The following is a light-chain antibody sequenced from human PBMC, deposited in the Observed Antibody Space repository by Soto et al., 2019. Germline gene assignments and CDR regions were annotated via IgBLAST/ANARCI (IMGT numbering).Light chain of an antibody. Sequence: DIQMTQSPSTLSGSVGDRVTITCRASQTISILLSWYQQKPGKAPKLLIYKASTLKSGVPSRFSGSGSGTEFTLTISSLQPDDFATYYCQHYNSYSEAFGQGTKVDI. J-gene: IGKJ1*01. V-gene: IGKV1-5*03. CDR1: QTISIL. CDR2: KAS. CDR3: QHYNSYSEA.